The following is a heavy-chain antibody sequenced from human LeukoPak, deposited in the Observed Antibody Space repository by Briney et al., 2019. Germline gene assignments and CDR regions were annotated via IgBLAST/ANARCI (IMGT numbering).Heavy chain of an antibody. CDR1: GGSISSGGYS. D-gene: IGHD1-26*01. J-gene: IGHJ4*02. CDR2: IYHSGST. CDR3: ARTSGSYSAADY. V-gene: IGHV4-30-2*01. Sequence: PSQTLSLTCAVSGGSISSGGYSWSWIRQPPGKGLEWIGYIYHSGSTYYNPSLKSRVTISVDRSKNQFSLKLSSVTAADTAVYYCARTSGSYSAADYWGQGTLVTASS.